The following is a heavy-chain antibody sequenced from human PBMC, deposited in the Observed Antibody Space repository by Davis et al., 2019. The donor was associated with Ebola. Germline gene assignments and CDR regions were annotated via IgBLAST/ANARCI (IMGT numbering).Heavy chain of an antibody. CDR1: GFTFSDYE. CDR2: ISYDGSNK. Sequence: GGSLRLSCEASGFTFSDYEAGWVRQAPGKGLEWVAVISYDGSNKYYADSVKGRFTISRDNSKNTLYLQMNSLRAEDTAVYFCARERQGSGIRDWGQGTLVTVSS. V-gene: IGHV3-30-3*01. D-gene: IGHD3-10*01. J-gene: IGHJ4*02. CDR3: ARERQGSGIRD.